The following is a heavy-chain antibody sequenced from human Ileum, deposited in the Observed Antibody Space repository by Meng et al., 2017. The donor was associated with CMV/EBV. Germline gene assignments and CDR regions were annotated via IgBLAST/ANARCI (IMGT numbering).Heavy chain of an antibody. Sequence: QLRLPEAGPGRVKPSETLSLTCTASRGSISSSDYYWGWVRQPPGKGLEWIASIHSGGGTYYNPSLKSRVTISVDTSENQFSLRLTSVTAADTAVYYCARDYGSGSYRHYFDYWGQGTLVTVSS. CDR3: ARDYGSGSYRHYFDY. D-gene: IGHD3-10*01. CDR1: RGSISSSDYY. V-gene: IGHV4-39*07. J-gene: IGHJ4*02. CDR2: IHSGGGT.